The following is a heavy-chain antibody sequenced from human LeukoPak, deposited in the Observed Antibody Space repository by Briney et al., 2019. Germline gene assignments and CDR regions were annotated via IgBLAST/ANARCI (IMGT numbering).Heavy chain of an antibody. CDR3: AREGGNGDYGFHYYYMDV. CDR2: IYYSGST. Sequence: SETLSLTCTVSGGSISSYYWSWIRQPPGKGLEWIGYIYYSGSTNYNPSLKSRVTISVDTSKNQFPLKLSSVTAADTAVYYCAREGGNGDYGFHYYYMDVWGKGTTVTVSS. V-gene: IGHV4-59*01. CDR1: GGSISSYY. D-gene: IGHD4-17*01. J-gene: IGHJ6*03.